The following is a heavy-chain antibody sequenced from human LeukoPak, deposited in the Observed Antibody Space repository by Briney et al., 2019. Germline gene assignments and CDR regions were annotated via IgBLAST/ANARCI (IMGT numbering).Heavy chain of an antibody. D-gene: IGHD6-13*01. CDR2: IYTSGST. CDR3: ARSRFRGSSWLFDY. Sequence: PSETLSLTRTVSGGSISSSNYYWSCIRHPAGNGLEWIGRIYTSGSTNYNPSLKSRVTISVDTSKNQFSLKLSSVTAADTAVYYCARSRFRGSSWLFDYWGQGTLVTVSS. V-gene: IGHV4-61*02. CDR1: GGSISSSNYY. J-gene: IGHJ4*02.